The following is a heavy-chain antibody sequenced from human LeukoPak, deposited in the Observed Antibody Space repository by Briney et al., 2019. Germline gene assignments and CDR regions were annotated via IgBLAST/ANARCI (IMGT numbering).Heavy chain of an antibody. CDR1: GFTFSSYE. CDR2: ISRSGSTI. D-gene: IGHD2-15*01. V-gene: IGHV3-48*03. J-gene: IGHJ6*03. CDR3: ARDLLGYNYHYMDV. Sequence: PGGSLRLSCAASGFTFSSYEVNWVRQARGGGLEWVSYISRSGSTIYYADSVKGRFTISRDNAKNSLYLQMNSLRAEDTAVYYCARDLLGYNYHYMDVWGKGTTVTVSS.